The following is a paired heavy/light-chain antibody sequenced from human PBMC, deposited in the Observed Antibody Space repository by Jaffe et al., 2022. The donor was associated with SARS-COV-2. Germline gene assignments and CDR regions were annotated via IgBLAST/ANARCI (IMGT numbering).Light chain of an antibody. CDR3: QQSNDNPPDT. CDR1: QSISNY. J-gene: IGKJ4*01. V-gene: IGKV1-39*01. Sequence: DIQMTQSPSSLSASVGDRVTITCRASQSISNYLNWYQQKPGKAPKLLIYAASTLQSGVPSRFSGSGSGTDFTLTIGSLQPEDSATYYCQQSNDNPPDTFGGGTKLEIK. CDR2: AAS.
Heavy chain of an antibody. J-gene: IGHJ3*02. CDR3: ARRRGIRYSSGWSHNFDI. CDR1: GFTFSGYW. CDR2: INPDGSGK. V-gene: IGHV3-7*01. D-gene: IGHD6-19*01. Sequence: EVQLVESGGGLVQPGGSLRLSCAASGFTFSGYWMTWVRQAPGKGLQWVASINPDGSGKHYVDSVKGRFTISRDNAKNSLYLQMNSLRDEDTAVYYCARRRGIRYSSGWSHNFDIWGQGTMVTVSS.